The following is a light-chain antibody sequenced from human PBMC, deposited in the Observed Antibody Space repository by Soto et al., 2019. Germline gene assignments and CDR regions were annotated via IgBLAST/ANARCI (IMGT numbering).Light chain of an antibody. J-gene: IGKJ1*01. CDR1: QSVSSSQ. CDR2: GAS. V-gene: IGKV3-20*01. Sequence: EIVLTQSPGTLSLSPGERATLSCRASQSVSSSQLAWYQKKPGPAPNLLIYGASSRATGIPDRFSGSGSVTDFTLTINRLETEDFSVYYCQHDVRSPRTFGQGTKVEIK. CDR3: QHDVRSPRT.